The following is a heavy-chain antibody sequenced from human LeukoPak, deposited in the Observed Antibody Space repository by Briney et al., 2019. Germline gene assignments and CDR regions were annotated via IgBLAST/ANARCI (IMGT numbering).Heavy chain of an antibody. V-gene: IGHV3-66*01. CDR1: GFTVSSNY. CDR2: MYSGGST. Sequence: GRSLRLSCAASGFTVSSNYMSWVRQAPGKGLEWVSVMYSGGSTYSADSVQGRFIISRDNSKNTLYLQMNSLRAEDTAVYYCARGAIAMIVDWGQGTLVTVSS. D-gene: IGHD3-22*01. J-gene: IGHJ4*02. CDR3: ARGAIAMIVD.